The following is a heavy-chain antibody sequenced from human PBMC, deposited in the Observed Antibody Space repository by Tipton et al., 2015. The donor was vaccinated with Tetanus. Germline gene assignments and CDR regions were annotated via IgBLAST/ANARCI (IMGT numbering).Heavy chain of an antibody. CDR1: GFTFSSYW. CDR2: ISGRGGTT. CDR3: ARSLYGGCDY. V-gene: IGHV3-23*01. J-gene: IGHJ4*02. D-gene: IGHD3-16*01. Sequence: SLRLSCTASGFTFSSYWMHWVRQAPGKGLECVSSISGRGGTTSYADFVKGRFTISRENSKNTLYLQMNSLRAEDTAVYYCARSLYGGCDYWGQGTMVTVSS.